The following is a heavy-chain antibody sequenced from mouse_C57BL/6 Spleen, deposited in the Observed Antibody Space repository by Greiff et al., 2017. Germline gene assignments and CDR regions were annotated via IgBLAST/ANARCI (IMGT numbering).Heavy chain of an antibody. V-gene: IGHV5-16*01. D-gene: IGHD1-3*01. Sequence: EVKLEESGEGLVQPGSSMKLSCTASGFTFSDYYMAWVRQVPEKGLEWVANINYDGSSTYYLDSLKSRFIISRDNAKNILYLQMSSLKSEYTATYYCAREVGEGDYFDYWGQGTTLTVSS. CDR3: AREVGEGDYFDY. J-gene: IGHJ2*01. CDR1: GFTFSDYY. CDR2: INYDGSST.